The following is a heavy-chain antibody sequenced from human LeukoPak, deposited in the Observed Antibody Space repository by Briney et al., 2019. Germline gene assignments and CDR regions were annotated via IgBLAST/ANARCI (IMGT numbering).Heavy chain of an antibody. J-gene: IGHJ4*02. D-gene: IGHD2/OR15-2a*01. V-gene: IGHV4-34*01. CDR1: GGSFSGYY. CDR3: ARHDRIIASPLV. CDR2: INHSGST. Sequence: SETLSLTCAVYGGSFSGYYWSWIRQPPGKGLEWIGEINHSGSTNCNPSLKSRLTISVDTSKNQFSLNLSSVTAADTAVYYCARHDRIIASPLVWGQGILVTVSS.